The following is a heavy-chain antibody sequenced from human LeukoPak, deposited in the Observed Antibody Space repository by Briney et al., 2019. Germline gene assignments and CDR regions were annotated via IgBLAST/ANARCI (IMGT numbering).Heavy chain of an antibody. D-gene: IGHD3-10*01. CDR3: ARGAADDGETGAFDI. Sequence: GESLKISCKGSGYSFSSYWIGWVRQMPGKGLEWMGIIFPDDSDSRYCPSLEGQVTMSADKSISTAYLQWSSLKASDTAMYYCARGAADDGETGAFDIWGQGTMVIVSS. CDR2: IFPDDSDS. V-gene: IGHV5-51*01. J-gene: IGHJ3*02. CDR1: GYSFSSYW.